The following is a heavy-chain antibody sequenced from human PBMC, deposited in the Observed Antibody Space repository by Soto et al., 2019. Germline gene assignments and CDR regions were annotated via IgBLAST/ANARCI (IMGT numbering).Heavy chain of an antibody. CDR2: ISWNSGSI. Sequence: EVQLVESGGGLDQPARSLGPSGAASGLTFEDIAMHGVRQPPGKGLGWVSGISWNSGSIGYADSVKGRFTISRDNAKNSLYLQMNSLRAEDTALYYCAKDRGLVLSFYFDYWGQGTLVTVSS. CDR1: GLTFEDIA. CDR3: AKDRGLVLSFYFDY. J-gene: IGHJ4*02. D-gene: IGHD6-19*01. V-gene: IGHV3-9*01.